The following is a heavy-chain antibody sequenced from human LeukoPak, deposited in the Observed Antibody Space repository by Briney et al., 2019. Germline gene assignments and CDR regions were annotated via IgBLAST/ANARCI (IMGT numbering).Heavy chain of an antibody. J-gene: IGHJ4*02. CDR3: AKGRQGTYSSGWYFDY. D-gene: IGHD6-19*01. Sequence: GGSLRLSCAAFSGYWMTWVRQAPGKGLEWVANIKEDGSEKYYVDSVKGRFTISRDNAKNSLFLQMNGLRAEDTAVYYCAKGRQGTYSSGWYFDYWGQGTLVTVSS. CDR2: IKEDGSEK. V-gene: IGHV3-7*03. CDR1: SGYW.